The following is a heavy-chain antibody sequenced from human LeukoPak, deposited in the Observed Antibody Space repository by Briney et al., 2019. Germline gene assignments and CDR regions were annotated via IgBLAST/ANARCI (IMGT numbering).Heavy chain of an antibody. CDR3: ARSLQYGNNSYYYYGMDV. D-gene: IGHD2/OR15-2a*01. V-gene: IGHV4-59*01. CDR2: IYYSGST. J-gene: IGHJ6*02. CDR1: GGSISSYY. Sequence: NPSETLSLTCTVSGGSISSYYWSWIRQPPGKGLEWIGYIYYSGSTNYNPSLKGRVTISEDTSKNQFSLKLNSVTAADTAVYYCARSLQYGNNSYYYYGMDVWGQGTTVTVSS.